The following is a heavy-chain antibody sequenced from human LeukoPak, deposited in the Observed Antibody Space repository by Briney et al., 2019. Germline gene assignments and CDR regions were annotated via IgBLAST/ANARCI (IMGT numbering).Heavy chain of an antibody. CDR3: ARAPSEVGGYYPEYFRH. CDR2: IKSDGKP. J-gene: IGHJ1*01. CDR1: GFTFSRYW. Sequence: GGSLRLSCEASGFTFSRYWMHWVRQAPGKGLVWLLRIKSDGKPNYADSVKGRFTISRDNAKNTVSLQMDSLRAEDTGVYYCARAPSEVGGYYPEYFRHWGQGTLVTVSS. D-gene: IGHD3-22*01. V-gene: IGHV3-74*01.